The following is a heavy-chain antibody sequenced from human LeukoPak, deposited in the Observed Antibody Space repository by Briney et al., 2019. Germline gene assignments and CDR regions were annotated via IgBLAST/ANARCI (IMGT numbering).Heavy chain of an antibody. J-gene: IGHJ6*02. D-gene: IGHD2-15*01. CDR2: INTNTGNP. V-gene: IGHV7-4-1*02. CDR3: ARGVVVVASGYYYGMDV. CDR1: GGTFSSYA. Sequence: ASVKVSCKASGGTFSSYAISWVRQAPGQGLEWMGWINTNTGNPTYAQGFTGRFVFSLDTSVSTAYLQISSLKAEDTAVYYCARGVVVVASGYYYGMDVWGQGTTVTVSS.